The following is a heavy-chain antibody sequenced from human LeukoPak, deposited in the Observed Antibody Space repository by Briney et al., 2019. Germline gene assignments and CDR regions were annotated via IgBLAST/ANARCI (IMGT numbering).Heavy chain of an antibody. CDR2: VIAFIGQT. CDR3: ARDALAGGFCRSTSCYRFSFDY. D-gene: IGHD2-2*02. CDR1: GCTFTRYG. J-gene: IGHJ4*02. V-gene: IGHV1-69*10. Sequence: SVKVSCKASGCTFTRYGISWVRQAPGQGLEWMGGVIAFIGQTNYAQKFRGRVTITTDKSTSTAYLELSRLRSADTAVYYSARDALAGGFCRSTSCYRFSFDYWGQG.